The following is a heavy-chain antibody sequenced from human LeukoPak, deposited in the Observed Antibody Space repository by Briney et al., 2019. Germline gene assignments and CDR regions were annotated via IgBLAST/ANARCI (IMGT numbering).Heavy chain of an antibody. D-gene: IGHD2-2*01. CDR3: ARDDSEDIVVVPAALFSDY. J-gene: IGHJ4*02. CDR1: GYSFTGYY. Sequence: ASVKVSCKASGYSFTGYYMHWVRQAPGQGLEWMGWINPNSGGTKYAQKFQGRVTMTRDTSISTAYMELSRLRSDDTAVYYCARDDSEDIVVVPAALFSDYWGQGTLVTVSS. V-gene: IGHV1-2*02. CDR2: INPNSGGT.